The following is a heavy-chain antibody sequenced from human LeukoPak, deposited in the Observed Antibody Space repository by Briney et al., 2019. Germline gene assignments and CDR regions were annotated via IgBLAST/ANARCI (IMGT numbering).Heavy chain of an antibody. J-gene: IGHJ4*02. D-gene: IGHD3-22*01. CDR3: AGTYYYDSSGYHSLGY. CDR1: GFTFSSYA. CDR2: ISYDGSNK. V-gene: IGHV3-30-3*01. Sequence: SLRLSCAASGFTFSSYAMHWVRQSPGKGLEWVAVISYDGSNKYYADSVKGRFTISRDNSKNTLYLQMNSLRAEDTAVYYCAGTYYYDSSGYHSLGYWGQGTLVTVSS.